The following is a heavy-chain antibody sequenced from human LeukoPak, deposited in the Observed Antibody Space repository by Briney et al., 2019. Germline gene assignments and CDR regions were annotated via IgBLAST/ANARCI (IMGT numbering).Heavy chain of an antibody. D-gene: IGHD5-12*01. CDR3: ARQVATKGEWAFDV. V-gene: IGHV4-38-2*02. Sequence: SETLSLTCTVSGSFSTAYYWRGMRQPPEKGVVWIACIRRGGHTYYKLSLKSQVTISIDMSRNQLSLKLNSLTAADTAVYYCARQVATKGEWAFDVWGQGTVVTVSS. CDR1: GSFSTAYY. CDR2: IRRGGHT. J-gene: IGHJ3*01.